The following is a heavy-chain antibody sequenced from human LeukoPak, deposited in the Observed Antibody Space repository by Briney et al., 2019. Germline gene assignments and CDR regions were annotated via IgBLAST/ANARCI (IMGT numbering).Heavy chain of an antibody. Sequence: ASVKVSCKASGGTFSSYAISWVRQAPGQGLEWMGRIIPIFGTANYAQKFQGRVTITTDESTSTAYMELSSLRSEDTAVYYCARSRKVGATRGALNYWGQGTLVTVSS. CDR1: GGTFSSYA. J-gene: IGHJ4*02. CDR3: ARSRKVGATRGALNY. V-gene: IGHV1-69*05. D-gene: IGHD1-26*01. CDR2: IIPIFGTA.